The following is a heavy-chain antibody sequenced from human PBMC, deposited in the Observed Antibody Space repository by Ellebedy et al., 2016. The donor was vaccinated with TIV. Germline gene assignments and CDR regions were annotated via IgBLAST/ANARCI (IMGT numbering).Heavy chain of an antibody. D-gene: IGHD6-19*01. V-gene: IGHV3-13*01. CDR1: GFTFSKYD. CDR3: ARGGIQVSGIDEFDF. CDR2: IGRGGDT. Sequence: GESLKISXVVSGFTFSKYDMHWVRQTTGEGLEWVSAIGRGGDTHYRDSVKGRFTISRENAKNSLYLQMNSLKVGDTATYYCARGGIQVSGIDEFDFWGQGIPVTVSA. J-gene: IGHJ4*02.